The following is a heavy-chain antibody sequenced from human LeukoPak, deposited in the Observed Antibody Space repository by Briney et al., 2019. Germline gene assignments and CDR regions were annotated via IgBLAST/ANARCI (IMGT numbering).Heavy chain of an antibody. CDR1: GFTFSSYS. D-gene: IGHD3-22*01. V-gene: IGHV3-21*01. Sequence: PGGSLRLSCAASGFTFSSYSMNWVRQAPGKGLEWVSFISSSSSYIYYADSMKGRFTISRDNAKNSLYLQMNSLRAEDTAVYYCARGDSSGYYYFDYWGQGTLVTVSS. CDR3: ARGDSSGYYYFDY. J-gene: IGHJ4*02. CDR2: ISSSSSYI.